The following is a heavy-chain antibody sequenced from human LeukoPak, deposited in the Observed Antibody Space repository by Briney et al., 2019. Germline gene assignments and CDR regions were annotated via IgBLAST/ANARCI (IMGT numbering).Heavy chain of an antibody. V-gene: IGHV1-46*01. J-gene: IGHJ6*02. CDR2: INPSGGST. CDR3: ARTSGTYGMDV. Sequence: GASVKVSCKASGYTFTSYYMHWVRQAPGQGLEWMGIINPSGGSTSYAQKLQGRVTMTRDTSTSTVYMELSSLRSEDTAVYYCARTSGTYGMDVWGQGTTVTVSS. CDR1: GYTFTSYY.